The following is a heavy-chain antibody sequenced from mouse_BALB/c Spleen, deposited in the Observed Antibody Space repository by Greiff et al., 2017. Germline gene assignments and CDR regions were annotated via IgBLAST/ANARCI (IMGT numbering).Heavy chain of an antibody. V-gene: IGHV5-17*02. CDR2: INSDSSTI. J-gene: IGHJ4*01. D-gene: IGHD2-1*01. Sequence: EVHLVESGGGLVQPGGSRKLSCAASGFTFSSFGMHWVRQAPEKGLEWVAYINSDSSTIYYADTVKGRFTISRDNPKNTLFLQMTSLRSEDTAMYYCARYGNYYAMDYWGQGTSVTVSS. CDR3: ARYGNYYAMDY. CDR1: GFTFSSFG.